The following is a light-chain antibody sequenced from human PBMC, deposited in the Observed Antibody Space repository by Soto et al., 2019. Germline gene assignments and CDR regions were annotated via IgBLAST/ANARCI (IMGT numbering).Light chain of an antibody. V-gene: IGKV1-13*02. Sequence: IHMTQSPSSLSASVGDIVTITCRASQGISNYLAWYQQKPGKVPKLLIYDASSLESGVPSRFRGSGSGTDFTITISRLEPEDFALYYCQQYGSSPWTVGQGTQVEIK. J-gene: IGKJ1*01. CDR2: DAS. CDR3: QQYGSSPWT. CDR1: QGISNY.